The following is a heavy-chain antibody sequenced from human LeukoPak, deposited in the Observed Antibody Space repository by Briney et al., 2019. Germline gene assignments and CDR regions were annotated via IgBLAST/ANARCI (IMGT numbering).Heavy chain of an antibody. CDR1: GFTFDDYA. Sequence: SLRLSCAASGFTFDDYAMHWVRQAPGKGLEWVSGISWNSGSIGYADSVKGRFNISRDNAKNSLYLQMNSLRAEDTALYYCAKAVSQVTWYFDLWGRGTLVTVSS. CDR2: ISWNSGSI. D-gene: IGHD2-21*02. V-gene: IGHV3-9*01. J-gene: IGHJ2*01. CDR3: AKAVSQVTWYFDL.